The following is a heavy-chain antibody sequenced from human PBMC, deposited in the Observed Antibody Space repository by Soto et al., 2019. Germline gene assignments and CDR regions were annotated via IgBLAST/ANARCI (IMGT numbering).Heavy chain of an antibody. CDR3: AKAWVGYYYYGIDV. J-gene: IGHJ6*02. D-gene: IGHD2-15*01. CDR2: ISYDGSNK. CDR1: GFTFSSYG. V-gene: IGHV3-30*18. Sequence: QVQLVESGGGVVQPGRSLRLSCAASGFTFSSYGMHWVRQAPGKGLEWVAVISYDGSNKYYADSVKGRFTISRDNSKNTLYLQMNSLRAEDTAVYYCAKAWVGYYYYGIDVWGQGTTVTVSS.